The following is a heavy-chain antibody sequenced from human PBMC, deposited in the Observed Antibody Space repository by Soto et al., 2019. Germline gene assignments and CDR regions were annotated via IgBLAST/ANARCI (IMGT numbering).Heavy chain of an antibody. CDR3: ARVGATMYYYYGMDV. J-gene: IGHJ6*02. D-gene: IGHD1-26*01. Sequence: LSLTCTVSGGSISSSSYYWGWIRQPPGKGLEWIGSIYYSGSTYYNPSLKSRVTISVDTSKNQFSLKLSSVTAADTAVYYCARVGATMYYYYGMDVWGQGTTVTVS. V-gene: IGHV4-39*01. CDR2: IYYSGST. CDR1: GGSISSSSYY.